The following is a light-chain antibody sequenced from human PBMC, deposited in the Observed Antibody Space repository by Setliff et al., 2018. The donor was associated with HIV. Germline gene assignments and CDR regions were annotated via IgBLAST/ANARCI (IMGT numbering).Light chain of an antibody. V-gene: IGLV2-11*01. CDR3: CSYAGSYKV. CDR2: AVS. CDR1: SSDFGGYNY. Sequence: QSALTQPRSVSGSPGQSVTISCTGTSSDFGGYNYVSWYQQHPGKAPKLMIYAVSKRPSGVPDRFSGSKSGNTASLTISGLQAEDEADYYCCSYAGSYKVFGTGTKVTVL. J-gene: IGLJ1*01.